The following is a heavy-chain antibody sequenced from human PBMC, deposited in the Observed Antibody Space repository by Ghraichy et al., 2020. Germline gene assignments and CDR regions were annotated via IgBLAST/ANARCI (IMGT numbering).Heavy chain of an antibody. Sequence: GGSLRLSCAASGFTFRNFWMAWVRQSPGKGLEFVTNIKPDGSVKNYLDSVRGRFTISRDNAENSLFLQIDSLGAEDTGLYYCVGDQYGGAFDVGGQGTVVIVSS. CDR2: IKPDGSVK. CDR1: GFTFRNFW. V-gene: IGHV3-7*01. J-gene: IGHJ3*01. D-gene: IGHD3-10*01. CDR3: VGDQYGGAFDV.